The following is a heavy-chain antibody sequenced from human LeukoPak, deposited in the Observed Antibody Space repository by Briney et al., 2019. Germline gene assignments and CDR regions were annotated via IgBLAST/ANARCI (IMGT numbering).Heavy chain of an antibody. CDR3: ARGGDYYDSSGYSPGAFDI. CDR2: IYYSGST. CDR1: GGSVSSGSYY. Sequence: RPSETLSLTCTVSGGSVSSGSYYWSWIRQPPGKGLERIGYIYYSGSTNYNPSLKSRVTISVDRSKNQFSLKLSSVTAADTAVYYCARGGDYYDSSGYSPGAFDIWGQGTMVTVSS. V-gene: IGHV4-61*01. J-gene: IGHJ3*02. D-gene: IGHD3-22*01.